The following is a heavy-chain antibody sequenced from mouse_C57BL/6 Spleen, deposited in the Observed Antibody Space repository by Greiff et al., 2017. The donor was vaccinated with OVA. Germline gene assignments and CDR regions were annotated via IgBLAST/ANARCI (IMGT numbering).Heavy chain of an antibody. CDR3: ARGNYGSSYEGY. D-gene: IGHD1-1*01. CDR1: GYAFSSYW. Sequence: QVQVKQSGAELVKPGASVKISCKASGYAFSSYWMNWVKQRPGKGLEWIGQIYPGDGDTNYNGKFKGKATLTADKSSSTAYMQLSSLTSEDSAVYFCARGNYGSSYEGYWGQGTTLTVSS. V-gene: IGHV1-80*01. CDR2: IYPGDGDT. J-gene: IGHJ2*01.